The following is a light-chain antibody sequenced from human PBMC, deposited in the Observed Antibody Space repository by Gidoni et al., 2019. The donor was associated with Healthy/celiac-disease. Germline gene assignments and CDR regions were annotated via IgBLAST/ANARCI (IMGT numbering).Light chain of an antibody. CDR1: QSVSIY. V-gene: IGKV3-11*01. CDR3: QQRSNWPPSLT. Sequence: IVLTQSPATLSLSPGERATLSCRASQSVSIYLACYQQKPGQAPSLLIYDASNRATGIPARFSGSGSGTDFTLTISSLEPEDFAVYYCQQRSNWPPSLTFGGGTKVEIK. J-gene: IGKJ4*01. CDR2: DAS.